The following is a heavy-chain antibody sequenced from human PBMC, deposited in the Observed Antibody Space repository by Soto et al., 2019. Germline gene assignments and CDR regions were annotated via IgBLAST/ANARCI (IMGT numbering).Heavy chain of an antibody. CDR1: GYTFTSYD. V-gene: IGHV1-8*01. Sequence: QVQLVQSGAEVKKPGASVKVSCKASGYTFTSYDVNWVRQATGQGLEWMGWMNPNSGNTGYAQKFQGRVTMTRNSXXSTAYMEVSSLRSEDTAVYYCARELGPHYYYGMDVWGQGTTVTVSS. J-gene: IGHJ6*02. CDR2: MNPNSGNT. D-gene: IGHD3-16*01. CDR3: ARELGPHYYYGMDV.